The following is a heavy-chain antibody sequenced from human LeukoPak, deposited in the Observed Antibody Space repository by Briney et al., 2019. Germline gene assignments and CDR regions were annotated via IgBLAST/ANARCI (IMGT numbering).Heavy chain of an antibody. J-gene: IGHJ4*02. D-gene: IGHD6-13*01. Sequence: ASVKVSCKASGYTFTGHYIHWVRQAPGQGLEWMGWIKPDSGATNYAQKFQGRVTMTRDTSISTAYMELSRLRSDDTAVYYCARDMNSRLDYWGQGTLVTVSS. CDR3: ARDMNSRLDY. CDR1: GYTFTGHY. CDR2: IKPDSGAT. V-gene: IGHV1-2*02.